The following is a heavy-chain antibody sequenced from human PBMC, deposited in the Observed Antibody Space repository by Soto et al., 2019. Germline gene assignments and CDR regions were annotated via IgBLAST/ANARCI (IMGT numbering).Heavy chain of an antibody. CDR3: ARDSSRIAAAGTDLSYYGMDV. D-gene: IGHD6-13*01. CDR2: IYHSGST. V-gene: IGHV4-4*02. J-gene: IGHJ6*02. CDR1: GGSISSSNW. Sequence: TLSLTCAVSGGSISSSNWWSWVRQPPGKGLEWIGEIYHSGSTNYNPSLKSRVTISVDKSKNQFSLKLSSVTAADTAVYYCARDSSRIAAAGTDLSYYGMDVWGQGTTVTVSS.